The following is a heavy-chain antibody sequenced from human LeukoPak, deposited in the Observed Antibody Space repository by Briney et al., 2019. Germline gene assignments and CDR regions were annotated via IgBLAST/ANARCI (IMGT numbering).Heavy chain of an antibody. V-gene: IGHV3-21*01. CDR1: GFTFSSYS. CDR2: ISSSSSYI. D-gene: IGHD3-3*01. CDR3: ARNKVDYDFWSGYYAGYYYGMDV. Sequence: GGSLRLSCAASGFTFSSYSMNWVRQAPGKGLEWVSSISSSSSYIYYADSVKGRFTISRDNAKNSLYLQMNGLRAEDTAVYYCARNKVDYDFWSGYYAGYYYGMDVWGQGTTVTVSS. J-gene: IGHJ6*02.